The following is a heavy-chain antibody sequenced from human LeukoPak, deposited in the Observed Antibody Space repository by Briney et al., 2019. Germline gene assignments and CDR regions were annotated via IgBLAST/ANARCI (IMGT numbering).Heavy chain of an antibody. J-gene: IGHJ6*04. CDR2: IWYDGSNK. CDR1: GFTFSSYG. D-gene: IGHD2-2*01. Sequence: GGSLRLSCAASGFTFSSYGMHWVRQAPGKGLEWVAVIWYDGSNKYYADSVKGRFTISRDNSKNTLYLQMNSLRAEDTAVYYCARAGYWSSTSRYGRYYYYYGMDVWGKGTTVTVSS. CDR3: ARAGYWSSTSRYGRYYYYYGMDV. V-gene: IGHV3-33*01.